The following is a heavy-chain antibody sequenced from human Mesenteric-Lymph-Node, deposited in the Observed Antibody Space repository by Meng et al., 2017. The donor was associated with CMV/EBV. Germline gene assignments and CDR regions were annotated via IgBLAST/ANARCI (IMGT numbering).Heavy chain of an antibody. J-gene: IGHJ6*02. V-gene: IGHV3-21*01. CDR2: ISSSSSYI. CDR3: ARDINPFYYYYGMDV. Sequence: GESLKISCAASGFTFSSYEMNWVRQAPGKGLEWVSSISSSSSYIYYADSVKGRFTISRDNAKNSLYLQMNSLRAEDTAVYYCARDINPFYYYYGMDVWGQGTTVTVSS. CDR1: GFTFSSYE.